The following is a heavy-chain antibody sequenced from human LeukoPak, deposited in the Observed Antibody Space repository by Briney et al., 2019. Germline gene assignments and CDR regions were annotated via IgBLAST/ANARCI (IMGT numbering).Heavy chain of an antibody. CDR2: ISTYNGNT. CDR1: GYTFTTYH. CDR3: ARGGIAAAGTRFWFDP. Sequence: GASVKVSCKASGYTFTTYHISWVRQAPGQGLEWMGWISTYNGNTNYAQRLQDRVTMTTDTSTSTAYMELRSLRSEDTAVYYCARGGIAAAGTRFWFDPWGQGTLVTVSS. V-gene: IGHV1-18*01. D-gene: IGHD6-13*01. J-gene: IGHJ5*02.